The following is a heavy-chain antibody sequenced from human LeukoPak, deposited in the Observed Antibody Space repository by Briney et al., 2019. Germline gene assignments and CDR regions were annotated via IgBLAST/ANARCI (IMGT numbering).Heavy chain of an antibody. Sequence: GGSLRLSCAASGFTFDDYGMSWVRQAPGKGLEWVSGISWNSGSIGYADSVTGRFTISRDNAKNSLYLQMNSLRPEDTALYYCANAYHFAYCGGDCYSGAGEVFDLWGQGTMVTVSS. CDR3: ANAYHFAYCGGDCYSGAGEVFDL. CDR1: GFTFDDYG. D-gene: IGHD2-21*02. V-gene: IGHV3-9*01. CDR2: ISWNSGSI. J-gene: IGHJ3*01.